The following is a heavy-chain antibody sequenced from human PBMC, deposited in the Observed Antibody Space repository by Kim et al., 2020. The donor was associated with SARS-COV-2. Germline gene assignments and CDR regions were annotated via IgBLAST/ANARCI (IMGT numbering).Heavy chain of an antibody. Sequence: GSTSYEQKFKGRVTMTRDTSTSTVYMELSSLRSEDTAVYYCARGSKYLQHWGQGTLVTVSS. J-gene: IGHJ1*01. V-gene: IGHV1-46*01. CDR2: GST. CDR3: ARGSKYLQH.